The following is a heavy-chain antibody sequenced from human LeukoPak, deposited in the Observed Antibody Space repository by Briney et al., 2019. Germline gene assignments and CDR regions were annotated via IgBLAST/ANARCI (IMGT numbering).Heavy chain of an antibody. Sequence: GGSLRLSCAASGFTFSSYAMSWVRQAPGKGLEWVSAISGSGGSTYYADSVKGRFTISRDDSKNTLYLQMNSLRAEDTAVYYCAKGDVVVPAAIGDYWGQGTLVTVSS. V-gene: IGHV3-23*01. CDR3: AKGDVVVPAAIGDY. CDR2: ISGSGGST. D-gene: IGHD2-2*01. CDR1: GFTFSSYA. J-gene: IGHJ4*02.